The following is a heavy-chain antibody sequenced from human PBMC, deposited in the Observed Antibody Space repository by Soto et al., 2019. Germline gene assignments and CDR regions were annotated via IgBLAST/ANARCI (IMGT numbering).Heavy chain of an antibody. D-gene: IGHD1-26*01. CDR2: IYYDGST. Sequence: SETLSLTCTVSGASIRSSTFYWGWIRQPPGKGLESIANIYYDGSTYYNPSLKSRVTISVDTSKNQFSLKLSSVTAADTAFYYCARSYRVPRLFMYPYDYWGQGTLVTVSS. V-gene: IGHV4-39*01. CDR3: ARSYRVPRLFMYPYDY. CDR1: GASIRSSTFY. J-gene: IGHJ4*02.